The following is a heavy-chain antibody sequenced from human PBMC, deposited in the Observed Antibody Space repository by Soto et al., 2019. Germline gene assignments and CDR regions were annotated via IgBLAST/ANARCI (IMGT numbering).Heavy chain of an antibody. V-gene: IGHV4-30-2*01. CDR1: GASITYGGYS. D-gene: IGHD1-26*01. CDR2: INHLETT. CDR3: ARGGGSDSFDY. Sequence: SETLSLTCTVSGASITYGGYSWSWIRQAPGKGLEWIGYINHLETTFYNPSFESRLTLSIDRAKNQFSLNLNSMSAADRAVYFCARGGGSDSFDYWGQGILVTVSS. J-gene: IGHJ4*02.